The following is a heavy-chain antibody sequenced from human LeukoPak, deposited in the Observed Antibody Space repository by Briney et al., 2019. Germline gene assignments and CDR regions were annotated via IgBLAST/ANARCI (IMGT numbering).Heavy chain of an antibody. Sequence: SQTLSLTCTVSGGSISSGDYYWSWIRQPPGKGLEWIGYIYYSGSTYYNPSLKSRVTISVDTSKNQFSLKLSSVTAADTAAYYCAREALEYSTYYYYYYYMDVWGKGTTVTVSS. CDR3: AREALEYSTYYYYYYYMDV. D-gene: IGHD6-6*01. J-gene: IGHJ6*03. V-gene: IGHV4-30-4*08. CDR1: GGSISSGDYY. CDR2: IYYSGST.